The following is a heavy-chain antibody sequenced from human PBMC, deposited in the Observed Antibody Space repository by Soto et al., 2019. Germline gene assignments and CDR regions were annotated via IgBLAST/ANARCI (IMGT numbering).Heavy chain of an antibody. D-gene: IGHD3-10*01. CDR3: ARAPRGNYGYPSYFDY. CDR2: IYYTGST. Sequence: SETLSLTCTVSGGSIRNYYWSWIRQPPGKGLEWIGYIYYTGSTNYNPSLKSRVTISVDTSKNQFSLKLSSVTAADTAVYYCARAPRGNYGYPSYFDYWGQGTLVTVSS. V-gene: IGHV4-59*01. CDR1: GGSIRNYY. J-gene: IGHJ4*02.